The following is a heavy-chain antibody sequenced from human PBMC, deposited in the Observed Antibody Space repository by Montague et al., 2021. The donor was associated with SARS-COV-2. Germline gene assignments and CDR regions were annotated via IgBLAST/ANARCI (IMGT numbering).Heavy chain of an antibody. J-gene: IGHJ6*02. D-gene: IGHD5-12*01. V-gene: IGHV3-30*04. CDR2: ISYDGSNQ. CDR3: ARDWDGYDLDYGMDV. CDR1: GFTFSRYA. Sequence: SLRLSCAASGFTFSRYAMHWVRQAPGKGLEWVAVISYDGSNQYYVDSVXGQFTISRDNSKNTLYLQMNSLRAEDTAVYYCARDWDGYDLDYGMDVWGQGTTVTVSS.